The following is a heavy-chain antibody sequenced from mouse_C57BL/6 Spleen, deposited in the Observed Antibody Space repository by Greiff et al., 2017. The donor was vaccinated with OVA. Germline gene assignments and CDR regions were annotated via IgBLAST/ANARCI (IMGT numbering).Heavy chain of an antibody. CDR2: INPNNGGT. D-gene: IGHD2-14*01. Sequence: EVQLQQSGPELVKPGASVKISCKASGYTFTDYYMNWVKQSHGKSLEWIGDINPNNGGTSYNQKFKGKATLTVDKSSSTAYMELRSLTSEDSAVYYCARGGYRAYFDYWGQGTTLTVSS. CDR1: GYTFTDYY. J-gene: IGHJ2*01. V-gene: IGHV1-26*01. CDR3: ARGGYRAYFDY.